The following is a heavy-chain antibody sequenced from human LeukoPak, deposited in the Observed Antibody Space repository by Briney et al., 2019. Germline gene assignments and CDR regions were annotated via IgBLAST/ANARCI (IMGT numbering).Heavy chain of an antibody. CDR3: ARGGGHSGYGRERDGFDNWYFDL. V-gene: IGHV3-7*01. CDR2: IKQDGSEK. D-gene: IGHD5-12*01. CDR1: GFTFSSHW. J-gene: IGHJ2*01. Sequence: GGSLRLSCAASGFTFSSHWMSWVRQAPGKGLEWVANIKQDGSEKYYVDSVKGRFTISRDNARNSLYLQMNSLRVDDTAVYHCARGGGHSGYGRERDGFDNWYFDLWGRATLVTVSS.